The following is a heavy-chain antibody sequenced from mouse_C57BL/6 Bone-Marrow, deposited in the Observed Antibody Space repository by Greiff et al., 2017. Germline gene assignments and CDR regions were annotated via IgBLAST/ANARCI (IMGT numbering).Heavy chain of an antibody. D-gene: IGHD2-2*01. J-gene: IGHJ2*01. CDR2: INPYNGGT. CDR3: AREGYHAYYFDY. CDR1: GYTFTDYY. Sequence: EVQLQESGPVLVKPGASVKMSCKASGYTFTDYYMNWVKQSHGKSLEWIGVINPYNGGTSYNQKFKGKATSTVDKSSSTAYMELNSLTSEDSAVYYCAREGYHAYYFDYWGQGTTLTVSS. V-gene: IGHV1-19*01.